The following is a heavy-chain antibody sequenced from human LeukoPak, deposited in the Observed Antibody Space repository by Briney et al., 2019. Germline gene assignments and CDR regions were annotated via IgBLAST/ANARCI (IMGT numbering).Heavy chain of an antibody. V-gene: IGHV1-8*03. D-gene: IGHD3-10*01. CDR2: MSPKSANT. CDR3: ARTPPGGLIDY. CDR1: GYTFTSYD. J-gene: IGHJ4*02. Sequence: GASVKVSCKASGYTFTSYDINWVRQASGQGLEWMGWMSPKSANTGYAQKFQGRVTITRDTSISTAYMELSSLTSEDTAVYYCARTPPGGLIDYWGQGILVTVSS.